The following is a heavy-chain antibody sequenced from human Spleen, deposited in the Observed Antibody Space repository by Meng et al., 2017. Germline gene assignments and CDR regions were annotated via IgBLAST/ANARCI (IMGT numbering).Heavy chain of an antibody. Sequence: QQWGAGLLTPSATLSPTCGVLGGSFRYFYWGWFRPPPGKGLEWIWEINHSGSTNHNPSLESRATISVDTSQNNLSLELSSVTAADSAVYYCARGPTTMAHDFDYWGQGTLVTVSS. CDR2: INHSGST. V-gene: IGHV4-34*04. J-gene: IGHJ4*02. CDR3: ARGPTTMAHDFDY. D-gene: IGHD4-11*01. CDR1: GGSFRYFY.